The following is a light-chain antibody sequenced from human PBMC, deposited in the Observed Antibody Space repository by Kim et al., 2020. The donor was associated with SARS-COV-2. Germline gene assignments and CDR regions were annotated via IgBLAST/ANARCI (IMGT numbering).Light chain of an antibody. CDR3: QKYNTAPNT. CDR2: AAS. CDR1: QAISNY. J-gene: IGKJ1*01. V-gene: IGKV1-27*01. Sequence: ASVGDRVTITCRASQAISNYLAWYQQKPGKVPKLLIYAASTLQSGVPSRFSGSGSGTDFTLTISSLQPEDVATYYCQKYNTAPNTFGQGTKVEIK.